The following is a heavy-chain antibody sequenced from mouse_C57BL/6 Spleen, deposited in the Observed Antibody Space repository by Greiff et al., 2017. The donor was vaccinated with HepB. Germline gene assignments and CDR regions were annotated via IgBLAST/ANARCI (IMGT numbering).Heavy chain of an antibody. J-gene: IGHJ4*01. CDR2: ISSGGSYT. V-gene: IGHV5-6*01. Sequence: DVQLVESGGDLVKPGGSLKLSCAASGFTFSSYGMSWVRQTPDKRLEWVATISSGGSYTYYPDRVKGRFTISRDNAKNTLYLQISSLKSEDTAMYYCAKSNYEEYAMDYWGQRTSVTVSS. CDR3: AKSNYEEYAMDY. D-gene: IGHD2-5*01. CDR1: GFTFSSYG.